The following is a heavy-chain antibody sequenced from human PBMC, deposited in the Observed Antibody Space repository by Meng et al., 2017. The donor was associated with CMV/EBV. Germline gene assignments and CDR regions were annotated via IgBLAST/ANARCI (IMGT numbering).Heavy chain of an antibody. CDR2: INHSGSP. D-gene: IGHD1-1*01. CDR3: VRGGIATRPNY. V-gene: IGHV4-34*01. Sequence: SLRCAVCGGSLSDYSWSWIRQPPGERLEWIGEINHSGSPNYNPSLKSRVTMAVDTSKNQFSLRLSSVTAADTAVYYCVRGGIATRPNYWGQGTLVTVSS. J-gene: IGHJ4*02. CDR1: GGSLSDYS.